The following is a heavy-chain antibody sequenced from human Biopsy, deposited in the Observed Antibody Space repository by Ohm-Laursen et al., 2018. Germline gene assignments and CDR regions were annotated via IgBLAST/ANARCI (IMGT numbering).Heavy chain of an antibody. D-gene: IGHD1-7*01. CDR1: GYTFTSYD. V-gene: IGHV1-8*01. CDR3: GRAVRNQLLTDP. Sequence: VKVSCKASGYTFTSYDITWVRPAAGQGAEWIGRMNPVSGNYYFGQKFRGRVTVTSDTSISTAYMELSVLASDDTATYYCGRAVRNQLLTDPWGQGTLVTVTS. CDR2: MNPVSGNY. J-gene: IGHJ5*02.